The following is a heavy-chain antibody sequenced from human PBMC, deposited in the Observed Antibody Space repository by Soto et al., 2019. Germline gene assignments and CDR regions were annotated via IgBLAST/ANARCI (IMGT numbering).Heavy chain of an antibody. CDR3: ARGARDDYGDYLYWYFDL. Sequence: GGSLRLSCAASGFTFSSYDMHWVRQATGKGLEWVSAIGTAGDTYYPGSVKGRFTISRENAKNSLYLQMNSLRAGDTAVYYCARGARDDYGDYLYWYFDLWGRGTLVTVSS. D-gene: IGHD4-17*01. CDR2: IGTAGDT. CDR1: GFTFSSYD. V-gene: IGHV3-13*01. J-gene: IGHJ2*01.